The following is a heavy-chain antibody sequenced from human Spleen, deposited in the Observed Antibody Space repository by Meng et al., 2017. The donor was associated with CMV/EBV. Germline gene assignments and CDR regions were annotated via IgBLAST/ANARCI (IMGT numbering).Heavy chain of an antibody. CDR3: ARDRGYCTTTNCWTYFDY. D-gene: IGHD2-2*01. Sequence: GESLKISCEASGFKFSDYYMNWIRQAPGKGLEWVSYISNSGSTIYYADSVKGRFTISRDDSKNTLYLQMNSLRAEDTALYYCARDRGYCTTTNCWTYFDYWGQGALVTVSS. J-gene: IGHJ4*02. V-gene: IGHV3-11*04. CDR1: GFKFSDYY. CDR2: ISNSGSTI.